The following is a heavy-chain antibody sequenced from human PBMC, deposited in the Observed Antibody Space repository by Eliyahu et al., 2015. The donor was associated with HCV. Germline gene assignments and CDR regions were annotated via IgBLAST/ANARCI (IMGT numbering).Heavy chain of an antibody. CDR2: ISSGSTYT. Sequence: QVQLVESGGGLVKPGGSLRLSCAASGFTFSDYYMSWIRQAPGKGLEYVSYISSGSTYTNYADSVRGRFTISRDNAKNSLYLQMNSLRAEDTAVYYCARLNYDFWSNYYIAYWGQGTLVTVSS. D-gene: IGHD3-3*01. J-gene: IGHJ4*02. V-gene: IGHV3-11*06. CDR1: GFTFSDYY. CDR3: ARLNYDFWSNYYIAY.